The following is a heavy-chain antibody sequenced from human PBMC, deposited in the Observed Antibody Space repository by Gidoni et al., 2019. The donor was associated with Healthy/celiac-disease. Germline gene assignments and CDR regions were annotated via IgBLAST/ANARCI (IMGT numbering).Heavy chain of an antibody. V-gene: IGHV3-23*01. CDR3: AKVPRSGSGSYYNVWGISLYGMDV. CDR2: IIGSGGST. Sequence: EVQLLESGGGLVQPGGSVRLSCAASGFTFSSYAMSWGRQAPGKGLEWGSAIIGSGGSTYYADSVEGRFTISRDNSNNTLYLQMNSLRAEDTSVYYCAKVPRSGSGSYYNVWGISLYGMDVWGQGTTVTVSS. D-gene: IGHD3-10*01. J-gene: IGHJ6*02. CDR1: GFTFSSYA.